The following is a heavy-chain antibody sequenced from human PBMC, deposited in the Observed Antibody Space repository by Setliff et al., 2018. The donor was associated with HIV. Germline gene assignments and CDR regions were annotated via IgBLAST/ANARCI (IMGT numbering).Heavy chain of an antibody. CDR3: ARATGPTFYFDS. CDR1: GGSFSGYY. V-gene: IGHV4-34*01. Sequence: PSETLSLTCTVYGGSFSGYYWSWIRQTPGEGLEWIGEINPGGSTKYNPSLKSRVTISEDTSKNQFSLRLKSVTAADTALYYCARATGPTFYFDSCGQGTLGPSPQ. J-gene: IGHJ4*02. CDR2: INPGGST.